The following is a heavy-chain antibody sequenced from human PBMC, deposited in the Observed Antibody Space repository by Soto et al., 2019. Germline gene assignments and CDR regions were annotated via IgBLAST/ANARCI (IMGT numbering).Heavy chain of an antibody. J-gene: IGHJ6*02. CDR1: GFTFSSYG. D-gene: IGHD6-19*01. V-gene: IGHV3-33*01. Sequence: GSLRLSCAASGFTFSSYGMHWVRQAPGKGLEWVAVIWYDGSNKYYADSVKGRFTISRDNSKNTLYPQMNSLRAEDTAVYYCARGGAVAPVSFYYGMDVWGQGTTVTVSS. CDR3: ARGGAVAPVSFYYGMDV. CDR2: IWYDGSNK.